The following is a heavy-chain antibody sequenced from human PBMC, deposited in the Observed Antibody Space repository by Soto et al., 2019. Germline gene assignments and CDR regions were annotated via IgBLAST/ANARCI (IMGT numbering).Heavy chain of an antibody. CDR2: LNSDGSST. D-gene: IGHD1-26*01. Sequence: GGSLRLSCAASGFTFSNYWMHWVRQAPGKGLVWVSRLNSDGSSTTYADSVTGRFTISRDNAKNTLYLQMNSLRAEDTAVYYCATGLVGTTLLDPWGQGTLVTVSS. CDR1: GFTFSNYW. J-gene: IGHJ5*02. V-gene: IGHV3-74*01. CDR3: ATGLVGTTLLDP.